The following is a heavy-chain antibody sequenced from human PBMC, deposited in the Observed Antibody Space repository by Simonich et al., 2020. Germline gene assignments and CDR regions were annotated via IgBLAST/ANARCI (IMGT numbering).Heavy chain of an antibody. CDR3: ARDFRLQLVEIGTYYYYGMDV. D-gene: IGHD6-6*01. J-gene: IGHJ6*02. Sequence: EVQLVESGGGLVQPGGSLRLSCAASGFTFSSYEMNWVRQAPGKGLEWVSYISSSGSTLYYADSVKGRITIDRDNAKNSLYLQMNSLRAEDTAVYYCARDFRLQLVEIGTYYYYGMDVWGQGTTVTVSS. V-gene: IGHV3-48*03. CDR2: ISSSGSTL. CDR1: GFTFSSYE.